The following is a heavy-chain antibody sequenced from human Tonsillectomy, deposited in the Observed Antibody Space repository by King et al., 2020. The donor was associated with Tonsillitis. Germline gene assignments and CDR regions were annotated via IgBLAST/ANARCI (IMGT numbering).Heavy chain of an antibody. J-gene: IGHJ3*02. Sequence: QLVQSGAEVKKPGESLKISCKGSGYSFTCYWIGWVRQMPGKGLEWMGIGYPGDSDTRYSPSFQGQVTISADRSISTAYLQWSSLKASDTAMYYCATAFYGSGTYDAFDIWGQGIMVTVSS. CDR2: GYPGDSDT. D-gene: IGHD3-10*01. CDR3: ATAFYGSGTYDAFDI. V-gene: IGHV5-51*01. CDR1: GYSFTCYW.